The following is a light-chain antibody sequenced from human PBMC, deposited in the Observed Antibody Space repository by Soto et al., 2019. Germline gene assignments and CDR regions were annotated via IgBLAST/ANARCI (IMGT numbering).Light chain of an antibody. V-gene: IGKV3-20*01. J-gene: IGKJ1*01. CDR1: QSVSSNY. CDR3: QQYGGSPRT. Sequence: EVVLAQSPGTLSLSPGKRATLSGRAIQSVSSNYLAWYQQKSGQAPRLLIYGASSRATGIPDRFSGSGSGTDFTLTISRLEPEDFAVYYCQQYGGSPRTFGQGTKVDIK. CDR2: GAS.